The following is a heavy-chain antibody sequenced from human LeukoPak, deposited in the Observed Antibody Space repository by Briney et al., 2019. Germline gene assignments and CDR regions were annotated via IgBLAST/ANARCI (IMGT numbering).Heavy chain of an antibody. Sequence: GGSLRLSCAASGFTFSDYYMSWIRQAPGKGLEWVSYISSSGSTIYYADSVKGRFTISRDNAKNSLYLQMNSLRAEDTAVYYCARVQYYYGPGYIDYYYYMDVWGKGTTVTVSS. D-gene: IGHD3-10*01. CDR3: ARVQYYYGPGYIDYYYYMDV. CDR1: GFTFSDYY. J-gene: IGHJ6*03. V-gene: IGHV3-11*04. CDR2: ISSSGSTI.